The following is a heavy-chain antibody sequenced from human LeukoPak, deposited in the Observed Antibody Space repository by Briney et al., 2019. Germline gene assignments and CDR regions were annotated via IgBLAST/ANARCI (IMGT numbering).Heavy chain of an antibody. CDR3: AKATGTLGN. D-gene: IGHD1-1*01. CDR1: GFTFSDYT. V-gene: IGHV3-48*01. CDR2: ISSSGSTI. J-gene: IGHJ4*02. Sequence: PGGSLRLSCAASGFTFSDYTLTWVRQAPGKGLEWVSYISSSGSTIYYADSVKGRFTISRDNSKNTLHLQMNSLTAEDTAMYYCAKATGTLGNWGQGTLVTVSS.